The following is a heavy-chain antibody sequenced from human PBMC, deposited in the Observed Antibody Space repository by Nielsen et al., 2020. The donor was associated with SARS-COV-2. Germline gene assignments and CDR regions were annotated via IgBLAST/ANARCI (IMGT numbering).Heavy chain of an antibody. V-gene: IGHV3-53*01. D-gene: IGHD6-6*01. CDR3: ARDGDYSSSPGYYYGMDV. Sequence: GESLKISCAASGFTFSSYSMSWVRQAPGKGLEWVSVIYSGGSTYYADSVKGRFTISRDNSKNTLYLQMNSLRAEDTAVYYCARDGDYSSSPGYYYGMDVWGQGTTVTVSS. J-gene: IGHJ6*02. CDR2: IYSGGST. CDR1: GFTFSSYS.